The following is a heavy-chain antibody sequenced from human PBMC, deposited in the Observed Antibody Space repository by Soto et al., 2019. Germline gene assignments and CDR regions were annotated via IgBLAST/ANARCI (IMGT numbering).Heavy chain of an antibody. CDR1: GFTFSSYS. V-gene: IGHV3-21*01. Sequence: GGSLRLSCAASGFTFSSYSMNWVRQAPGKGLEWVSSISSSSSYIYYADSVKGRFTISRDNAKNSLYLQMNSLRAEDTAVYYCARDSSPAPVTENGFDPWGQGTLVTVSS. D-gene: IGHD4-4*01. CDR3: ARDSSPAPVTENGFDP. J-gene: IGHJ5*02. CDR2: ISSSSSYI.